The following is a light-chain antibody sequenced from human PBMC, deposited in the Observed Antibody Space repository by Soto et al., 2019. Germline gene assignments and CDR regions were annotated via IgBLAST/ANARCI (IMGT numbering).Light chain of an antibody. J-gene: IGKJ4*01. CDR2: GAS. CDR3: QQFHRWPPIT. V-gene: IGKV3-15*01. Sequence: TQSPATLSVSPGERATLSCRASQNIGPTLAWYQQRPGQAPRLLFYGASTRATGIPARFSGSGYGTEFTLTISSLQSEDSAVYYCQQFHRWPPITFGGGTKVDIK. CDR1: QNIGPT.